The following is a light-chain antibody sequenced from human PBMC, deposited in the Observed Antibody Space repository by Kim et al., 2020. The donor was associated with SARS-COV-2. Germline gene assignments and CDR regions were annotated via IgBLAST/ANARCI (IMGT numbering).Light chain of an antibody. Sequence: APGQRATCAGRASQSVSSSYAAWYQQKPGQAPSLLIYDASTRATGIPDRFSGSGSGTDCTLTISRLEPEDFAVYYCQQYGSSPQTFGQGTKVDIK. CDR1: QSVSSSY. J-gene: IGKJ1*01. V-gene: IGKV3-20*01. CDR2: DAS. CDR3: QQYGSSPQT.